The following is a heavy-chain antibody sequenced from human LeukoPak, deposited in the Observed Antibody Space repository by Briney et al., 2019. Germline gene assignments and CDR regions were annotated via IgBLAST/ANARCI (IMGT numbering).Heavy chain of an antibody. J-gene: IGHJ4*02. CDR1: GVTFSDYW. CDR2: INPDVSTT. CDR3: AKDLPYGPADY. V-gene: IGHV3-74*01. Sequence: VGALRLSCAASGVTFSDYWMHCVRQDPGKGGGWVSFINPDVSTTNYADSVKGRVTISRDNAKNALYLQMNSLRAADTAVYYCAKDLPYGPADYWGQGTLVTVSS. D-gene: IGHD3-10*01.